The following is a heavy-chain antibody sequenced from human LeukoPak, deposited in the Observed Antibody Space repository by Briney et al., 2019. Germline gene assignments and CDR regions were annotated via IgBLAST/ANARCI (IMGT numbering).Heavy chain of an antibody. CDR1: GASITANSYY. Sequence: SETLSPTCNLSGASITANSYYWGWIRQPPGKGLEWFWIINFNGAAHYTPSPKSRITIAVDTSKNQFSLKFTSMTVADTAVYYCARAAGQRYASSRQNWKKSRLVGSYYFDYWGQGLLVTVSS. CDR2: INFNGAA. CDR3: ARAAGQRYASSRQNWKKSRLVGSYYFDY. J-gene: IGHJ4*02. D-gene: IGHD6-13*01. V-gene: IGHV4-39*07.